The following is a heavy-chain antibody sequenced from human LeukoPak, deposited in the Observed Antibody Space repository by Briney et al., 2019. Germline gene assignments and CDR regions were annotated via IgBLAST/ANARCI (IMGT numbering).Heavy chain of an antibody. D-gene: IGHD6-6*01. V-gene: IGHV4-34*01. CDR3: ARGEIAARPLYFDY. J-gene: IGHJ4*02. CDR2: INHSGST. Sequence: PSETLSLTCAVHGWSFSGYYWSWIRQPPGKGLEWIGEINHSGSTNYNPSLKSRVTISVDTSKNQFSLKLSSVTAADTAVYYCARGEIAARPLYFDYWGQGTLVTVSS. CDR1: GWSFSGYY.